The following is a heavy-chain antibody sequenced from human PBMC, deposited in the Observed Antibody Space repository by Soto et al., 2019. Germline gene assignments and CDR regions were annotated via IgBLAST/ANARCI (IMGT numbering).Heavy chain of an antibody. D-gene: IGHD4-17*01. V-gene: IGHV4-30-2*01. J-gene: IGHJ6*02. CDR3: ARAHSGDYGYGMDV. CDR2: IYHSGYT. CDR1: GGSISSGGYS. Sequence: QLQLQESGSGLVKPSQTLSLTCAVSGGSISSGGYSWSWIRQPPGKGLEWIGYIYHSGYTYYNPSLKSRVTISVDRSKNQFSLKLSSVTAADTAVYSCARAHSGDYGYGMDVWGQGTTVTVSS.